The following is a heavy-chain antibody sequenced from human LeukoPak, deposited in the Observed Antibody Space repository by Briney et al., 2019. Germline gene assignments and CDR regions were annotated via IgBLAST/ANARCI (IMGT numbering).Heavy chain of an antibody. J-gene: IGHJ6*03. D-gene: IGHD3-22*01. V-gene: IGHV1-2*02. CDR1: GYTFTGYY. CDR2: INPNSGGT. Sequence: ASVTVSCTASGYTFTGYYMHWVRQAPGQGLEWMGWINPNSGGTNYAQKFQGRVTMTRDTSISTAYMELSRLRSDDTAVYYCARAGIQDYYEDYYYYMDVWGKGTTVTVSS. CDR3: ARAGIQDYYEDYYYYMDV.